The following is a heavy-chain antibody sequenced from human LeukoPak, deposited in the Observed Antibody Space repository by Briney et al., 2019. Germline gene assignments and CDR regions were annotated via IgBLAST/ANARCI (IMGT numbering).Heavy chain of an antibody. J-gene: IGHJ4*02. CDR2: ISSGSSYI. CDR3: ARGSTSLVDY. Sequence: GGSLRLSCAASGFTFSSYSMNWVRQAPGKGLEWVSSISSGSSYIYYADSVKGRFTISRDNAKNSLYLQMNSLRAEDTAVYYCARGSTSLVDYWGQGTLVTVSS. CDR1: GFTFSSYS. D-gene: IGHD2-2*01. V-gene: IGHV3-21*01.